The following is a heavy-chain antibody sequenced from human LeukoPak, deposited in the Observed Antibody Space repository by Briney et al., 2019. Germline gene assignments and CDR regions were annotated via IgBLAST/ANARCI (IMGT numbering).Heavy chain of an antibody. CDR1: GGSFSGYY. V-gene: IGHV4-34*01. Sequence: SETLSLTCAVYGGSFSGYYWSWIRQPPGKGLEWIGEINHSGSTNYNPSLKSRVTIPVDTSKNQFSLKLSSVTAADTAVYYCARDPGYSYGYLRYWYFDLWGRGTLVTVSS. CDR2: INHSGST. D-gene: IGHD5-18*01. CDR3: ARDPGYSYGYLRYWYFDL. J-gene: IGHJ2*01.